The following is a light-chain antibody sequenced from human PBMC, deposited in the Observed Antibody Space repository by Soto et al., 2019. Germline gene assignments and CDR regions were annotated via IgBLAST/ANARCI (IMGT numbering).Light chain of an antibody. Sequence: QSDLTQPPSASGSPGQSVTISCTGASSDVGGYNFVSWYQQHPGKAPKLMIYDVTKRPSGVPDRFSGSKSGNTASLTVSGLQADDEADYYCSSYAGSSVPVAFGGGTKLTVL. CDR3: SSYAGSSVPVA. CDR2: DVT. J-gene: IGLJ2*01. V-gene: IGLV2-8*01. CDR1: SSDVGGYNF.